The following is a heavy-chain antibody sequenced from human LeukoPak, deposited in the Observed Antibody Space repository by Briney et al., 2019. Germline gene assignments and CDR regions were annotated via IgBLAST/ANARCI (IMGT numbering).Heavy chain of an antibody. CDR1: GGTFSSYA. V-gene: IGHV1-69*04. CDR2: IIPILGIA. CDR3: ARDLDPLVRGVIYWFDP. Sequence: SSVKVSCKASGGTFSSYAISWVRQAPGQGLEWMGRIIPILGIANYAQKFQGRVTITADKSTSTAYMELSSLRSDDTAVYYCARDLDPLVRGVIYWFDPWGQGTLVTVSS. J-gene: IGHJ5*02. D-gene: IGHD3-10*01.